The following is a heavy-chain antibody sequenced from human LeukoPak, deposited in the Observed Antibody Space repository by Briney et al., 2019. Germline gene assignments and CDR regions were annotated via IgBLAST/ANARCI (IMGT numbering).Heavy chain of an antibody. J-gene: IGHJ4*02. CDR2: IYSGGST. V-gene: IGHV3-53*01. D-gene: IGHD4/OR15-4a*01. CDR1: GFTVSSNY. CDR3: AREWANYYFDY. Sequence: PGGSLRLSCAASGFTVSSNYMSWVRQAPGKGLEWVSVIYSGGSTYYADSVKGRFTISRDNAKNSLYLQMNSLRAEDTAVYYCAREWANYYFDYWGQGTLVTVSS.